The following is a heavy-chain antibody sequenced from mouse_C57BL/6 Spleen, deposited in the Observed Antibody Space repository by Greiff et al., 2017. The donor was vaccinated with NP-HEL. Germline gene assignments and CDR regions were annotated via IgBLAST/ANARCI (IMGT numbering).Heavy chain of an antibody. J-gene: IGHJ3*01. CDR1: GFTFSNYW. D-gene: IGHD1-3*01. CDR2: IRLKSDNYAT. V-gene: IGHV6-3*01. Sequence: DVQLVESGGGLVQPGGSMKLSCVASGFTFSNYWMNWVRQSPEKGLEWVAQIRLKSDNYATHYAESVKGRFTISRDDSKSSVYLQMNNLRAEDTGIYYCTESSRFAYWGQGTLVTVSA. CDR3: TESSRFAY.